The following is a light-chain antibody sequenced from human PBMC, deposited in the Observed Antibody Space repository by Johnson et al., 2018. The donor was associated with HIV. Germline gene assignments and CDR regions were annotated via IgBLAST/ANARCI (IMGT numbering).Light chain of an antibody. CDR2: ENN. CDR3: GTWDSSLSAYV. CDR1: SSHIGNNY. V-gene: IGLV1-51*02. Sequence: SVLSQPPSVSAAPGQKVTISCSGSSSHIGNNYVSWYQQLPRGAPKLLIYENNKRPSGIPDRFSGSKSGTSATLDITGLQSGDEADYYCGTWDSSLSAYVFGNGTKVTGL. J-gene: IGLJ1*01.